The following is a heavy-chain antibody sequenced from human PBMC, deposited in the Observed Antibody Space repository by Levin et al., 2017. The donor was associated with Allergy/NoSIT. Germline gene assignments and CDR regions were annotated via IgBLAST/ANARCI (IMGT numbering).Heavy chain of an antibody. CDR1: GFTFSSYA. D-gene: IGHD6-19*01. Sequence: GESLKISCAASGFTFSSYAMSWVRQAPGKGLEWVSAISGSGGSTYYADSVKGRFTISRDNSKNTLYLQMNSLRAEDTAVYYCAKDREQWLVAAFDIWGQGTMVTVSS. CDR2: ISGSGGST. V-gene: IGHV3-23*01. CDR3: AKDREQWLVAAFDI. J-gene: IGHJ3*02.